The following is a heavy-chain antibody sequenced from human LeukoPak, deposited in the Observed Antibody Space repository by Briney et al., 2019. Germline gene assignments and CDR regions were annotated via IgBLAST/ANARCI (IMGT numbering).Heavy chain of an antibody. J-gene: IGHJ4*02. CDR3: ARDRGDGYNPYFDY. CDR2: ISAYNGNT. Sequence: ASVKVSSKASGYTFTSYGISWVRQAPGQGLEWMGWISAYNGNTNYAQKLQGRVTMTTDTSTSTAYMELRSLRSDDTAVYYCARDRGDGYNPYFDYWGQGTLVTVSS. D-gene: IGHD5-24*01. V-gene: IGHV1-18*01. CDR1: GYTFTSYG.